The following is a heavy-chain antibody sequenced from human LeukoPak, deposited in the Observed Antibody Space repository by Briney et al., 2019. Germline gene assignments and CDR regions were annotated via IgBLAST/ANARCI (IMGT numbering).Heavy chain of an antibody. Sequence: SETLSLTCAVYGGSFSGYYWSWIRQPPGKGLEGIGEINHSGSTNYNPSLKSRVTISVDTSKNQFSLKLSSVTAADTAVYYCARVRITMVRGVNYFDYWGQGTLVTVSS. CDR1: GGSFSGYY. CDR3: ARVRITMVRGVNYFDY. CDR2: INHSGST. V-gene: IGHV4-34*01. J-gene: IGHJ4*02. D-gene: IGHD3-10*01.